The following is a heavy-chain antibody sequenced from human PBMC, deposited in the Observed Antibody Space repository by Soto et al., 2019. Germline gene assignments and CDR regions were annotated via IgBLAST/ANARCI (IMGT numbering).Heavy chain of an antibody. Sequence: SETLSLTCAVYGGSISGYYWSWIRQPPGKGLEWIGEINHSGSTNYNPSLKSRVTISVDTSKNQFSLKLSSVTAADTAVYYCARIPPNGDFGYWGQGTLVTGSS. J-gene: IGHJ4*02. CDR1: GGSISGYY. V-gene: IGHV4-34*01. CDR3: ARIPPNGDFGY. CDR2: INHSGST. D-gene: IGHD4-17*01.